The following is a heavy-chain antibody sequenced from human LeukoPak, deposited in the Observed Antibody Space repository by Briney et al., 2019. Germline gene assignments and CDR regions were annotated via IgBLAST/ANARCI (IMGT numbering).Heavy chain of an antibody. D-gene: IGHD1-26*01. CDR3: ARGHPHGWELYLDY. Sequence: PGGSLRLSCAASGFTSSNSWMHWVRQAPGKGLVWVSRINADGSSTTYADSVKGRFTISRDNAKNTLYLQMNSLRAEDTAVYYCARGHPHGWELYLDYWGQGTLVTVSS. CDR1: GFTSSNSW. J-gene: IGHJ4*02. CDR2: INADGSST. V-gene: IGHV3-74*03.